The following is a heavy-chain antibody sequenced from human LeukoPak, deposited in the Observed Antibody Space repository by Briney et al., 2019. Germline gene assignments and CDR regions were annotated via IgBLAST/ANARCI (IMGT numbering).Heavy chain of an antibody. D-gene: IGHD2-2*01. CDR1: GFTFSSYS. Sequence: GGSLRLSCAASGFTFSSYSMNWVRQAPGKGLEWVSYISSNSGTIYYADSVRGRFTISRDNAKNSLYLQMNSLRAEDTAVYYCAKEAQGCSITSCYFDSWGQGTLVTVSS. CDR3: AKEAQGCSITSCYFDS. J-gene: IGHJ4*02. V-gene: IGHV3-48*01. CDR2: ISSNSGTI.